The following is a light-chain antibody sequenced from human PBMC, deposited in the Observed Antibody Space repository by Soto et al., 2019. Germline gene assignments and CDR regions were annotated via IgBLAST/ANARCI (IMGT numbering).Light chain of an antibody. Sequence: DIVLTQSPDSLAVSLGERATINCKSSQSVLYSSNNKNFLTWYQQKQGQPPRLLIYWASTRESGVPDRFSGSGAGTDFTLTISRLQPEDVAVYYCHQFYSTWTFGQGTKVEIK. V-gene: IGKV4-1*01. CDR3: HQFYSTWT. J-gene: IGKJ1*01. CDR1: QSVLYSSNNKNF. CDR2: WAS.